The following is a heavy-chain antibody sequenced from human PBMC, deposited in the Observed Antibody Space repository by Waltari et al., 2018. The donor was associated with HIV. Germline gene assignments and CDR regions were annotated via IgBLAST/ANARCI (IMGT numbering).Heavy chain of an antibody. CDR3: ARNGDYAPAY. V-gene: IGHV1-69*01. CDR2: ITPIFKTT. CDR1: GDPSRTYT. D-gene: IGHD4-17*01. J-gene: IGHJ4*02. Sequence: QVQLVQSGAEVKKPGSSVKGSCRASGDPSRTYTISWVRQAPGQGLEWMGGITPIFKTTKYAQKFQGRVTLTADESTRTTYMELTSLRSDDTAMYYCARNGDYAPAYWGQGTLVTVSS.